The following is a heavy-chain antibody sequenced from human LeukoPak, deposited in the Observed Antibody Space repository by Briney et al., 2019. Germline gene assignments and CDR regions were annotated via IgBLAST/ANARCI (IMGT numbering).Heavy chain of an antibody. D-gene: IGHD2-8*01. CDR1: GFTFTDYY. Sequence: GGSLRLSCAASGFTFTDYYMSWIRQAPGKGLVWVSRINSDGSTTTYADSVKGRFTISRDNAKNTLYLQMNSLRAEDSAVYYCGGTYCSNGVCYRDDSFDIWGQGTPVTVSS. J-gene: IGHJ3*02. V-gene: IGHV3-74*01. CDR3: GGTYCSNGVCYRDDSFDI. CDR2: INSDGSTT.